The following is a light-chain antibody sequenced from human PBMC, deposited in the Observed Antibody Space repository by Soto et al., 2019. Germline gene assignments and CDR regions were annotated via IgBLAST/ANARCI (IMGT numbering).Light chain of an antibody. CDR1: QSVSSS. CDR3: QQRSSWPLT. CDR2: DAS. J-gene: IGKJ4*01. Sequence: EIVLTQSPATLSLSPGETATLSCRASQSVSSSLAWYQQKPGQTPRLLIYDASNRATGIPARFSGSGSGTDFTLTVISLEPEDFAVYFCQQRSSWPLTFGGGTKVEIK. V-gene: IGKV3-11*01.